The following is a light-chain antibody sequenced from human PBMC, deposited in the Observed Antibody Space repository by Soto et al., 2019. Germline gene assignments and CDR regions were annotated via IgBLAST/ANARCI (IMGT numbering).Light chain of an antibody. CDR1: QGISSW. Sequence: IQMTQSISTLSASVGDRVTITCRASQGISSWLAWYQQKPGKAPKLLIYDASSLESGVPSRFSGSGSGTEFALTISSLQPDDFATYYCQQYNSYSEKTFGQGTKVEIK. CDR3: QQYNSYSEKT. CDR2: DAS. V-gene: IGKV1-5*01. J-gene: IGKJ1*01.